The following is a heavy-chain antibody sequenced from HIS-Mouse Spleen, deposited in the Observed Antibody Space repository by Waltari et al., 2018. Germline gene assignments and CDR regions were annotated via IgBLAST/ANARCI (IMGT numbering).Heavy chain of an antibody. CDR3: ARDFHDFWSGYYGGDKKHDAFDI. Sequence: QVQLQESGPGLVKPSETLSLTCTVSGGSISSYYWSWIRQPAGKGLEWIGRSYTSGSTNYHPSHKSRVTMSGDTSKNQFSLKLSSVTAADTAVYYCARDFHDFWSGYYGGDKKHDAFDIWGQGTMVTVSS. J-gene: IGHJ3*02. V-gene: IGHV4-4*07. CDR2: SYTSGST. D-gene: IGHD3-3*01. CDR1: GGSISSYY.